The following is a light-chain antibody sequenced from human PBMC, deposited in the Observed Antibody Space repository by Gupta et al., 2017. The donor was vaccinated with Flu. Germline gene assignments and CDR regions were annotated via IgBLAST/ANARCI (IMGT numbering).Light chain of an antibody. CDR3: SSYTSSDNFV. CDR2: EVS. Sequence: QSALTQPPSVSGSPGQSVTISCTGTSSDVGTYNRVSWYQQAPATPPNLMIYEVSKRPAGVPVRFSGSKSGTTASLTISGRQGEDDADYYCSSYTSSDNFVFGTGTKVTVL. J-gene: IGLJ1*01. CDR1: SSDVGTYNR. V-gene: IGLV2-18*02.